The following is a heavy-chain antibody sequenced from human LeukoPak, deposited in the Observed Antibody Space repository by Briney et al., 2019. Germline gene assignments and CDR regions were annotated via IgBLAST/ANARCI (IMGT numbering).Heavy chain of an antibody. CDR3: ARAADYYASGIFH. V-gene: IGHV3-48*04. J-gene: IGHJ4*02. CDR1: GFTFSSYS. D-gene: IGHD3-10*01. Sequence: GGSLRLSCAASGFTFSSYSMNWLRQAPGKGLEWVSYISSSSSIIYYADSVKGRFTISRDNAKNTLYLQMNSLRAEDTAVYYCARAADYYASGIFHWGQGTLVTVSS. CDR2: ISSSSSII.